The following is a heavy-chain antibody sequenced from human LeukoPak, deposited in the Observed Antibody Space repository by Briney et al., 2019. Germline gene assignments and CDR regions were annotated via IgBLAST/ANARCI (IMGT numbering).Heavy chain of an antibody. D-gene: IGHD3-10*02. J-gene: IGHJ6*04. CDR2: ISSSGSTI. CDR3: AELGITMIGGV. CDR1: GFTFSSYE. V-gene: IGHV3-48*03. Sequence: GGSLRLSCAASGFTFSSYEMNWVRQTPGKGLEWVSYISSSGSTIYYADSVKGRFTISRDNAKNSLYLQMNSLSAEDTAVYYCAELGITMIGGVWGKGTTVTISS.